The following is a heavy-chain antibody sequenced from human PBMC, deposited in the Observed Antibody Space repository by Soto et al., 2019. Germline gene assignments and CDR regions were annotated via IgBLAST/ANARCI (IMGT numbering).Heavy chain of an antibody. J-gene: IGHJ5*02. CDR1: GGSFSSYI. D-gene: IGHD2-2*02. V-gene: IGHV1-69*08. Sequence: QVQLVQSGAEVKKPGSSVKVSCKASGGSFSSYIINWVRQAPGQGLEWMGRIIPIVGERKHAQNFQGRVTITADKSMSVVYMELSSLKSEDTAVYYCVRAPFCSSTACYRENWFDPWGQGTLVTVSS. CDR3: VRAPFCSSTACYRENWFDP. CDR2: IIPIVGER.